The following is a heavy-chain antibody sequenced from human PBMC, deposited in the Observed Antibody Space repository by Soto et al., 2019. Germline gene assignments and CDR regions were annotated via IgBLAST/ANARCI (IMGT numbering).Heavy chain of an antibody. V-gene: IGHV1-18*01. CDR3: AMVDNYVTPTPQDV. D-gene: IGHD3-16*01. Sequence: QVQLVQSGDEVRKPGSSVKVSCKASGYIFVNYGIAWVRQAPGQGLEWMGWIRPYSGNTHYASKVQGRLTMTTDTSTNTAYMDLESLTSEDTAVYYCAMVDNYVTPTPQDVWGQGTTVTVSS. CDR1: GYIFVNYG. J-gene: IGHJ6*02. CDR2: IRPYSGNT.